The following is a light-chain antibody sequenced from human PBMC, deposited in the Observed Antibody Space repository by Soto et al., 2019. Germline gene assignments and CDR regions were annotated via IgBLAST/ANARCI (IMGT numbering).Light chain of an antibody. CDR2: GAT. J-gene: IGKJ3*01. Sequence: EIVLTQSPGTLSLSPGERATLSCRASQSVSSSYLAWYQQKPGQAPRLLIYGATSRATGIPDRVSGSGSGIYVSLTISRLEPEDFGMHYCHQYGSSSLGTFGPGTKVDSK. V-gene: IGKV3-20*01. CDR1: QSVSSSY. CDR3: HQYGSSSLGT.